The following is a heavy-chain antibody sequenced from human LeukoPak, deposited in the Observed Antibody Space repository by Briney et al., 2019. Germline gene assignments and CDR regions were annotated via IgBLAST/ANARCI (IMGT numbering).Heavy chain of an antibody. V-gene: IGHV1-46*03. CDR2: INPSGGST. D-gene: IGHD3-22*01. CDR3: ASRRYCYDSSGFDGFDY. J-gene: IGHJ4*02. CDR1: GYTFTSYY. Sequence: ASVKVSCKACGYTFTSYYMHWVRQAPGQGLEWMGIINPSGGSTSYAQKFQGRVTMTRDTSTSTVYMELSSLRTEDTAVYCCASRRYCYDSSGFDGFDYWGQGTLVTVSS.